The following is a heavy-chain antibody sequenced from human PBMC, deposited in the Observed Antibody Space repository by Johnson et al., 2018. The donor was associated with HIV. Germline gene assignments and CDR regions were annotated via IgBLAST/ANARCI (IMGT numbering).Heavy chain of an antibody. V-gene: IGHV3-30*03. J-gene: IGHJ3*02. D-gene: IGHD6-6*01. CDR3: AREGSSSSDDAFDI. CDR2: DGSNK. Sequence: DGSNKYYADSVKGRFTISRDNAKNSLYLQMNSLRAEDTAVYYCAREGSSSSDDAFDIWGQGTMVTVSS.